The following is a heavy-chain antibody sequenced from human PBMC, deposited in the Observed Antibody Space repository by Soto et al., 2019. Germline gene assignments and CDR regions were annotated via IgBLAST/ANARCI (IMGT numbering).Heavy chain of an antibody. J-gene: IGHJ4*02. V-gene: IGHV4-39*07. CDR3: ATMGTPATGLYFFDY. CDR2: IYYSGST. D-gene: IGHD2-15*01. CDR1: GASIRSSTFY. Sequence: SETLSLTCTVSGASIRSSTFYWGWIRQPPGKGLEWIGFIYYSGSTYYSTSLKSRVTISVDTSKSQFSLNLSFVTAADTAVYYCATMGTPATGLYFFDYWGQGSLVTVSS.